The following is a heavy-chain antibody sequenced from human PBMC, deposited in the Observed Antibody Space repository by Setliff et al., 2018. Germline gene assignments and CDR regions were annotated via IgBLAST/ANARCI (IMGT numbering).Heavy chain of an antibody. J-gene: IGHJ4*02. CDR3: ARDGGDY. CDR2: ISYDGSNK. CDR1: GFTFSSYA. Sequence: PGGSLRLSCAASGFTFSSYAMHWVRQAPGKGLEWVAVISYDGSNKYYADSVKGRFTISRDNSKNTLYLQMNSLRAEDTAAYYCARDGGDYWGQGTLVTVSS. V-gene: IGHV3-30*04.